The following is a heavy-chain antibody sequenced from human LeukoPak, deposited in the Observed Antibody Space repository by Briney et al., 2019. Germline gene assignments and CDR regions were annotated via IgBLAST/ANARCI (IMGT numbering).Heavy chain of an antibody. Sequence: PGGSLRLSCAASGFTFSSYSMNWVRQAPGKGLEWVSSISSSSSYIYSADSVKGRFTISRDNSKNTLYLQMNSLRAEDTALYYCAKDQNWGSGLFFDAFDIWGQGTMVTVSS. CDR1: GFTFSSYS. V-gene: IGHV3-21*04. CDR2: ISSSSSYI. D-gene: IGHD6-19*01. CDR3: AKDQNWGSGLFFDAFDI. J-gene: IGHJ3*02.